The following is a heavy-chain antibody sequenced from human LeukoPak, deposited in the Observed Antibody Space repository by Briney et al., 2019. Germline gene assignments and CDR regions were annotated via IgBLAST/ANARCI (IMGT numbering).Heavy chain of an antibody. CDR1: GDPISSHSDY. J-gene: IGHJ4*02. CDR3: AREYSAFDF. V-gene: IGHV4-61*08. Sequence: PSETLSLTCTVSGDPISSHSDYKWTWIRQAPGKGLEWIGYIYYSGSTNYNPSLRSRVTISVDTSKNQFSLKLTSVTAAGTAVYYCAREYSAFDFWGQGTLVTVSS. CDR2: IYYSGST. D-gene: IGHD5-12*01.